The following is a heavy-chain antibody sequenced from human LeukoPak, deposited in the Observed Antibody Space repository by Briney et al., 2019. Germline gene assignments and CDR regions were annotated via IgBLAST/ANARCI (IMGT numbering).Heavy chain of an antibody. CDR2: IRYDGSNK. D-gene: IGHD6-6*01. CDR3: ARDYEGSSSFDY. Sequence: PGGSLRLSCAASGFTFSSYGMHWVRQAPGKGLEWVAFIRYDGSNKYYADSVKGRFTISRDNSKNTLYLQMNSLRAKDTAVYYCARDYEGSSSFDYWGQGTLVTVS. J-gene: IGHJ4*02. CDR1: GFTFSSYG. V-gene: IGHV3-30*02.